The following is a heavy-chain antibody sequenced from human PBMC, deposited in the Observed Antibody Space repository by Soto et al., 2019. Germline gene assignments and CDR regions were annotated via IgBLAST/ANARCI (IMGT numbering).Heavy chain of an antibody. CDR3: ARFHGSYCGGDCSDAFDI. CDR1: GFTVSSNY. D-gene: IGHD2-21*01. J-gene: IGHJ3*02. CDR2: IYSGGST. Sequence: WGSLRLSCAASGFTVSSNYMSWVRQAPGKGLEWVSVIYSGGSTYYADSVKGRFIISRDNSKNTLYLQMNSLRAEDTAVYYCARFHGSYCGGDCSDAFDIWGQGTMVTVSS. V-gene: IGHV3-66*01.